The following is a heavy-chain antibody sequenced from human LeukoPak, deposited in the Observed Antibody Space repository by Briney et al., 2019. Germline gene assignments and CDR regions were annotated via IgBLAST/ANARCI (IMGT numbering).Heavy chain of an antibody. V-gene: IGHV4-34*01. CDR3: ARGTIAVAGTVRYYYYYGMDV. D-gene: IGHD6-19*01. Sequence: PSETLSLTCAVYGGSFSGYYWSWIRQPPGKGLEWIGEINHSGSTNYNPSLKSRVTISVDTSKNQFSLKLSSVTAADTAVYYCARGTIAVAGTVRYYYYYGMDVWGQGTTVTVSS. CDR2: INHSGST. J-gene: IGHJ6*02. CDR1: GGSFSGYY.